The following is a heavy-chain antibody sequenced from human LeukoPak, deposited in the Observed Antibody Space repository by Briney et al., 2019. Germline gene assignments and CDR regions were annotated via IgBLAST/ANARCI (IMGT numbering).Heavy chain of an antibody. J-gene: IGHJ4*02. D-gene: IGHD6-6*01. Sequence: GASVTVSCKASGYTFTSYDLNWVRQATGQGLEWMGWMNPNSGNTGYAQKFQGRVIMTRNTSISTAYMELSSLRSEDTAVYYCARGRAKQLVGYWGQGTLVTVSS. CDR3: ARGRAKQLVGY. CDR1: GYTFTSYD. V-gene: IGHV1-8*01. CDR2: MNPNSGNT.